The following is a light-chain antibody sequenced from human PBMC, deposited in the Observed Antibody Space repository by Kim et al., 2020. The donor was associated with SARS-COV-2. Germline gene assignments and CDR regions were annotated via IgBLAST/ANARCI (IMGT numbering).Light chain of an antibody. CDR3: QQYLKSPLT. Sequence: EIVLTQSPVTLSLSPGERATLSCRASQSVGSRYLAWFQKKPGQPPRLLMYDTSKRATGVPDRFSGSGSGTDFTLTVSRLEAEDYAVYYCQQYLKSPLTFGGGTKVDIK. CDR2: DTS. V-gene: IGKV3-20*01. J-gene: IGKJ4*01. CDR1: QSVGSRY.